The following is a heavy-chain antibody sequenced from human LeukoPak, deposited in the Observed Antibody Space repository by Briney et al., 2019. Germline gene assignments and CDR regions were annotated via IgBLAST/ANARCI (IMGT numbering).Heavy chain of an antibody. CDR2: INPNSGGT. D-gene: IGHD5-18*01. J-gene: IGHJ6*02. CDR1: GYTFTSYY. Sequence: ASVKVSCKASGYTFTSYYMHWVRRAPGQGLEWMGWINPNSGGTNYAQKFQGRVTMTRDTSISTAYMELSRLRSDDTAVYYCARDLPTALGYYGMDVWGQGTTVTVSS. V-gene: IGHV1-2*02. CDR3: ARDLPTALGYYGMDV.